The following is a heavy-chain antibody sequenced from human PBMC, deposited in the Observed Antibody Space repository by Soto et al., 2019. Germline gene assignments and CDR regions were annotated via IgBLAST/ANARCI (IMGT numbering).Heavy chain of an antibody. CDR3: AKAIAAAEATY. V-gene: IGHV3-23*01. J-gene: IGHJ4*02. Sequence: VGSLRLSSTAFGFTFSSHAISWARQAPGKGLEWVSAISGSGGSTYYADSVKGRFTISRDNSKNTLYLQMNSLRGEDTAVYYCAKAIAAAEATYWGQGTLVTVSS. D-gene: IGHD6-13*01. CDR2: ISGSGGST. CDR1: GFTFSSHA.